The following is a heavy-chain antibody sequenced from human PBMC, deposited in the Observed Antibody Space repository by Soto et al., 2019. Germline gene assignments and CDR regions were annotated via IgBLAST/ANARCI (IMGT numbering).Heavy chain of an antibody. CDR2: INHSGST. V-gene: IGHV4-59*01. Sequence: PSETLSPTCTVSGGAISSYYWSWIRQPPGKGLEWIGCINHSGSTNHNPSLKSRVTISIDTSKSQFSLILNSVTAADTAVYYCARAWKWLDPFDQWGQGTLVTVSS. CDR1: GGAISSYY. J-gene: IGHJ4*02. D-gene: IGHD5-12*01. CDR3: ARAWKWLDPFDQ.